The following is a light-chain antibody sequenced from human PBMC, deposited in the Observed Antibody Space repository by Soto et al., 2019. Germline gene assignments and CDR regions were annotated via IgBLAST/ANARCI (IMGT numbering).Light chain of an antibody. CDR3: GAYTTSTTPLV. CDR1: SSDLGSYNY. J-gene: IGLJ1*01. Sequence: QSALTQPASVSGSPGQSITISCIGTSSDLGSYNYVSWYQQHPGKAPKLMIYDVSNRPSGVSTRFSGSKSGNTASLTISGLQAEDEADYYCGAYTTSTTPLVFGTGTKLTVL. CDR2: DVS. V-gene: IGLV2-14*03.